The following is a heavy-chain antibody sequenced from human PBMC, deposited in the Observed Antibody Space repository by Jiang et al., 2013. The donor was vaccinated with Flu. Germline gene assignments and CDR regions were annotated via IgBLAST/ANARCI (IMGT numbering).Heavy chain of an antibody. Sequence: GAEVKKPGASVNISCKASGYTFTNYFIHWVRQAPGQGLEWMGIINPSGGNTGYAQKFQGRVTTTRDTSTSTVYIDLSSLKSEDTAVYYCARGRTGMVREAFDIWGQGTMVTVSS. J-gene: IGHJ3*02. CDR1: GYTFTNYF. CDR2: INPSGGNT. CDR3: ARGRTGMVREAFDI. D-gene: IGHD3-10*01. V-gene: IGHV1-46*01.